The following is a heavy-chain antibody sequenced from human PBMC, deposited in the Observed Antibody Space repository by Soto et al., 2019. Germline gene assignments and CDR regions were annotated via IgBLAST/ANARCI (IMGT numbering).Heavy chain of an antibody. CDR1: GYTFTSYY. CDR2: INPSGGST. CDR3: ARRGGLRGLERNFDY. J-gene: IGHJ4*02. D-gene: IGHD5-12*01. Sequence: ASVKVSCKASGYTFTSYYMHWVRQAPGQGLEWMGIINPSGGSTSYAQKFQGRVTMTRDTSTSTVYMELSSLRSEDTAVYYCARRGGLRGLERNFDYWGQGTLVTVSS. V-gene: IGHV1-46*01.